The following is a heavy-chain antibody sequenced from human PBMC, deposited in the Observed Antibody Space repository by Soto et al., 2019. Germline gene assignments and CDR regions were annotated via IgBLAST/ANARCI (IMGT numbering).Heavy chain of an antibody. CDR1: GYTFTSYA. J-gene: IGHJ3*02. Sequence: ASVKVSCKASGYTFTSYAMNWVRQAPGQGLEWMGWINTNTGNPTYAQGFTGRFVFSLDTSVSTAYLQICSLKAEDTAVYYCARGRYDFWCGLRGAFDIWGQGTMVTVSS. CDR2: INTNTGNP. D-gene: IGHD3-3*01. V-gene: IGHV7-4-1*01. CDR3: ARGRYDFWCGLRGAFDI.